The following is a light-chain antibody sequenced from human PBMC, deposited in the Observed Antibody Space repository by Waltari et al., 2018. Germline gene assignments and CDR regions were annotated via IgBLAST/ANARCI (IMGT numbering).Light chain of an antibody. CDR2: SNE. CDR3: AAWDDSINGPA. Sequence: QSVLTQPPSASGAPGQTVAISCSGSASNIGSSVVTWYQQLPGTTPTLLIYSNEQRPSGVPGRFSGSKSATSASLASSGLQSEDEAHYYCAAWDDSINGPAFGGGTKLTVL. V-gene: IGLV1-44*01. CDR1: ASNIGSSV. J-gene: IGLJ3*02.